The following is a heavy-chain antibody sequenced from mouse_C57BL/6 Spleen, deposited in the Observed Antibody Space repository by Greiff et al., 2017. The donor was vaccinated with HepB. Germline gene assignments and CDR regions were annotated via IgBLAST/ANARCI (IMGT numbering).Heavy chain of an antibody. D-gene: IGHD4-1*01. J-gene: IGHJ4*01. Sequence: QVQLQQSGPELVKPGASVKISCKASGYAFSSSWMNWVKQRPGKGLEWIGRIYPGDGDTNYNGKFKGKATLTADKSSSTAYMQLSSLTSEDSAVYFCARYLTGTKDYYAMDYWGQGTSVTVSS. CDR1: GYAFSSSW. CDR2: IYPGDGDT. V-gene: IGHV1-82*01. CDR3: ARYLTGTKDYYAMDY.